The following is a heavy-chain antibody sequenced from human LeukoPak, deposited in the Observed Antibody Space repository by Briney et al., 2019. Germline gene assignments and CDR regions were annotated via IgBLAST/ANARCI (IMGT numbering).Heavy chain of an antibody. CDR2: IKSDGGGA. J-gene: IGHJ5*02. CDR3: ARDVPHNWFDT. CDR1: GLTFGNNW. V-gene: IGHV3-74*01. Sequence: GGSLRLSCAASGLTFGNNWMHWVRHGPGKGMVWLSRIKSDGGGAIYADSVKGRFTVSRDNAKNTLYLQMNSLRAEDTAVYYCARDVPHNWFDTWGQGTLVTVSS.